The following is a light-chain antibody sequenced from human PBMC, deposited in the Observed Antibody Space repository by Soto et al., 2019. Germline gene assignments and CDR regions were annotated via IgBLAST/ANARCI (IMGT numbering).Light chain of an antibody. CDR1: KLGDKY. Sequence: ELTQPPSVSVSPGQTASITCSGDKLGDKYACWYQQKPGQSPVLVIYQDSKRPSGIPERFSGSNSGNTATLTISGTQAMDEADYYCQAWDSSTDVVFGGGTKLTVL. CDR3: QAWDSSTDVV. V-gene: IGLV3-1*01. CDR2: QDS. J-gene: IGLJ2*01.